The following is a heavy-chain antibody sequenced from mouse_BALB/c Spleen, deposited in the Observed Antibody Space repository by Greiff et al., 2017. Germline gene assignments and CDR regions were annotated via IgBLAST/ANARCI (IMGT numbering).Heavy chain of an antibody. CDR2: ILPGSGST. D-gene: IGHD2-4*01. V-gene: IGHV1-9*01. CDR1: GYTFSSYW. J-gene: IGHJ3*01. CDR3: ARVGYDYDAAWFAY. Sequence: LQESGAELMKPGASVKISCKATGYTFSSYWIEWVKQRPGHGLEWIGEILPGSGSTNYNEKFKGKATFTADTSSNTAYMQLSSLTSEDSAVYYCARVGYDYDAAWFAYWGQGTLVTVSA.